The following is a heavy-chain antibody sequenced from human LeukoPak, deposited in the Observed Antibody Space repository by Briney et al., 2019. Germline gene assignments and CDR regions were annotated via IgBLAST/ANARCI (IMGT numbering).Heavy chain of an antibody. Sequence: SETLSLTCTVSGGSISSDSYYWAWIRQPPGKGLEWIASIYYSGSTYYNPSLKSRVTISVDTSRNQFSLKLSSVTAADTAVYYCTSLAVAGLSEGYWGQGTLVIVSS. CDR3: TSLAVAGLSEGY. J-gene: IGHJ4*02. D-gene: IGHD6-19*01. V-gene: IGHV4-39*01. CDR2: IYYSGST. CDR1: GGSISSDSYY.